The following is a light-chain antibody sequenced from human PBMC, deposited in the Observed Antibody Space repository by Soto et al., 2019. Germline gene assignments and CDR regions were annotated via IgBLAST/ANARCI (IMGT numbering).Light chain of an antibody. J-gene: IGKJ4*01. V-gene: IGKV3-20*01. Sequence: EIVLTQSPGTLSLSPGERATLSCRASQSVSSSYLARYQQKPGQAPRLLIYGASSRATGIPDRFSGSGSGTDFTLTISRLEPEDFAVYYCQQYGSSRVTFGGGTKVEIK. CDR1: QSVSSSY. CDR3: QQYGSSRVT. CDR2: GAS.